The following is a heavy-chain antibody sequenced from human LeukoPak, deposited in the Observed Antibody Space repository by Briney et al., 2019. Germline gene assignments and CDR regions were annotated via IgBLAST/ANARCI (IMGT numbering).Heavy chain of an antibody. J-gene: IGHJ5*02. Sequence: PSETLSLTCDVYGGSFSGYYWGWIRQPPGKGLEWIGSIYHSGSTYYNPSLKSRVTISVDTSKNQFSLKLSSVTAADTAVYYCARDPYDILTGYYLNWFDPWGQGTLVTVSS. CDR2: IYHSGST. V-gene: IGHV4-38-2*01. CDR3: ARDPYDILTGYYLNWFDP. CDR1: GGSFSGYY. D-gene: IGHD3-9*01.